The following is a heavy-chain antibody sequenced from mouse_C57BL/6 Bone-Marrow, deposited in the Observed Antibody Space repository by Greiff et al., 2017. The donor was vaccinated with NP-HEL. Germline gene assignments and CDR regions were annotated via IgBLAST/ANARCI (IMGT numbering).Heavy chain of an antibody. V-gene: IGHV1-5*01. D-gene: IGHD2-2*01. Sequence: EVQLQQSGTVLARPGASVKMSCKTSGYTFTSYWMHWVKQRPGQGLEWIGAIYPGNSDTSYNQKFKGKAKLTAVTSASTAYMELSSLTNEDSAVYYCTCLLWLRRYFDYWGQGTTLTVSS. CDR2: IYPGNSDT. CDR3: TCLLWLRRYFDY. J-gene: IGHJ2*01. CDR1: GYTFTSYW.